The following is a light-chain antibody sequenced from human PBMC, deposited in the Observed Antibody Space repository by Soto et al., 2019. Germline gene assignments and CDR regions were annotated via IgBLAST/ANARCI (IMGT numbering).Light chain of an antibody. V-gene: IGKV3-20*01. CDR1: KSVSSCY. Sequence: EVVVRQSPGTQFLSPGERATLSCRASKSVSSCYLAWYQQTPGQAPRLLIYGASSRATGIPDRFSGSGSGTDFTLTISRLEPEDFAVYYCQQYGSSPRTFGQGTKVDIK. CDR2: GAS. CDR3: QQYGSSPRT. J-gene: IGKJ1*01.